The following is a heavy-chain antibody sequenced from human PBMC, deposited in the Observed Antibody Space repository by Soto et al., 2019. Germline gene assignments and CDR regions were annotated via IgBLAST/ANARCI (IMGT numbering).Heavy chain of an antibody. V-gene: IGHV1-69*12. Sequence: QVQLVQSGAEVKKPGSSVKVSCKASGGTFSSYAISWVRQAPGQGLEWMGGIIPIFVTANYAQRFQGRVTIAADESTSTAYMELSSLRSEDTAVYYCARGVYSDILTGSLPPFDSWGQGPLVTVSS. D-gene: IGHD3-9*01. J-gene: IGHJ4*02. CDR1: GGTFSSYA. CDR2: IIPIFVTA. CDR3: ARGVYSDILTGSLPPFDS.